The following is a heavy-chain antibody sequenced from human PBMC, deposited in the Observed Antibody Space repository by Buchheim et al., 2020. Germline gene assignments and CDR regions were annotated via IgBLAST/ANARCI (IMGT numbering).Heavy chain of an antibody. CDR2: IYYSGST. D-gene: IGHD1-26*01. CDR1: GGSISSGGYY. Sequence: QVQLQESGPGLVKPSQALSLTCTVSGGSISSGGYYWSWIRQHPGKGLEWIGYIYYSGSTYYNPSLKSRVTISVDTSKHQLPLKLSSVTAADTAVYYCARGGANRGSYHKKGYWYFDLWGRGTL. J-gene: IGHJ2*01. V-gene: IGHV4-31*03. CDR3: ARGGANRGSYHKKGYWYFDL.